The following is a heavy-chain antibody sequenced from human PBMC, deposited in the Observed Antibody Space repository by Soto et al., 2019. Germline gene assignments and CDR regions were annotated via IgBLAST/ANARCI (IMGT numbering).Heavy chain of an antibody. D-gene: IGHD6-19*01. J-gene: IGHJ3*02. V-gene: IGHV1-69*13. CDR2: IIPIFGTA. CDR1: GVTFSSYA. Sequence: ASVKVSCKASGVTFSSYAISWVRQAPGQGLEWMGGIIPIFGTANYAQKFQGRVTITADESTSTAYMELSSLRSEDTAVYYCARDPGGGSGWALGHDAFDIWGQGTMVTVSS. CDR3: ARDPGGGSGWALGHDAFDI.